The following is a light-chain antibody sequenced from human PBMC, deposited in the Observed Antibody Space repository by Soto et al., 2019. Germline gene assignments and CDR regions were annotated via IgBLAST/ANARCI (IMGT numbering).Light chain of an antibody. CDR2: DAS. V-gene: IGKV1-9*01. CDR3: QQLASHLPT. J-gene: IGKJ3*01. Sequence: DIQLTQSPSFLSASVGDRVTITCRASQGISSYLAWYQQKPGKAPKLLIYDASTLQSGGPSRFSGSGSGTEFTLTISSLQPEDFATYYCQQLASHLPTFGPGTKVDIK. CDR1: QGISSY.